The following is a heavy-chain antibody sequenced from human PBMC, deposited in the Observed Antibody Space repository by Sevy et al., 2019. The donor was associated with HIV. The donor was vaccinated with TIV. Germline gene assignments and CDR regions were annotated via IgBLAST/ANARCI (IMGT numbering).Heavy chain of an antibody. D-gene: IGHD3-22*01. CDR1: GFTFSSYT. Sequence: GGSLRLSCAASGFTFSSYTMNWFPQAPGKGLEWVSYISSSSGTIYYAASVKGRFTISRDNAKNSLYLQMSSLRDEDTAVYYCARDYYDSSGYSMNFDYWGQGTLVTVSS. V-gene: IGHV3-48*02. J-gene: IGHJ4*02. CDR3: ARDYYDSSGYSMNFDY. CDR2: ISSSSGTI.